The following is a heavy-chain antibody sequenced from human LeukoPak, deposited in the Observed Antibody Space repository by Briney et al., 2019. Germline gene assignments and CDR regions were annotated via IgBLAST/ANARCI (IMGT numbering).Heavy chain of an antibody. CDR2: IIPLFGTP. CDR3: VRDVGYCSGGDCGDQDALDI. CDR1: GGTFSSYA. J-gene: IGHJ3*02. V-gene: IGHV1-69*01. Sequence: SVKVSCKASGGTFSSYAISWVRQAPGQGLEWMGGIIPLFGTPDYAQKFQGRVTMTADESTSTAYMELSSLRSEDTAVYYCVRDVGYCSGGDCGDQDALDIWGQGTVVTVSS. D-gene: IGHD2-15*01.